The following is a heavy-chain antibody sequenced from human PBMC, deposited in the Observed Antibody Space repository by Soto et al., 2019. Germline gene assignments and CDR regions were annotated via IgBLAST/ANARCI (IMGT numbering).Heavy chain of an antibody. CDR3: ATDRYDSSGYYICDD. J-gene: IGHJ4*02. D-gene: IGHD3-22*01. Sequence: QVQLVESGGGVVQPGRSLRLSCAASGFTFSSYGMHWVRQAPGKGLEWVAVISYDGSNKYYADSVKGRFTISRDNSKNALYLQLKRLRAEDTAVYYCATDRYDSSGYYICDDWGQGTRVTVSA. CDR2: ISYDGSNK. V-gene: IGHV3-30*03. CDR1: GFTFSSYG.